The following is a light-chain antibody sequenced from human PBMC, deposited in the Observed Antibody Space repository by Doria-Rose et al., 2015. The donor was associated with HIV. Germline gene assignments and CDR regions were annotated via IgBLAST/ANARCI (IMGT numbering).Light chain of an antibody. Sequence: DIRVTQSPESLGMSLGERATLNCKSNQSLLYTSKNYLAWYQQKPGKPPKLLIYWASTRQSAVPARFSGSGSGTDFTLTISSLEAEDVAVYYCQQYYGTPSFGPGTTVDIK. CDR2: WAS. V-gene: IGKV4-1*01. CDR3: QQYYGTPS. J-gene: IGKJ3*01. CDR1: QSLLYTSKNY.